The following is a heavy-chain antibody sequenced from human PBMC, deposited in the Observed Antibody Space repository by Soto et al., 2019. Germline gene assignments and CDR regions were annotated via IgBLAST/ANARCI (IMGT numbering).Heavy chain of an antibody. D-gene: IGHD6-19*01. Sequence: EVQLLESGGGLVQPGGSLRLSCAASGFIFRSHAISWVRQAPGKGLEWISTISGNGENTYYADSVKGQLTISRDNSKNTVYLQMNNLRVEDTAVYYCAKDRLYSSLWFPHPLYGMDVWGQGATGTVSS. CDR1: GFIFRSHA. V-gene: IGHV3-23*01. CDR2: ISGNGENT. J-gene: IGHJ6*02. CDR3: AKDRLYSSLWFPHPLYGMDV.